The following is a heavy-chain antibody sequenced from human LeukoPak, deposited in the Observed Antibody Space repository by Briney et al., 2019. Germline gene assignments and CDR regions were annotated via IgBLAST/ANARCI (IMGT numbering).Heavy chain of an antibody. Sequence: SETLSLTCTVSGGSISSGGYYWSWIRQHPGKGLEWIGYIYYSGSPYYNPSLKSRVTISVDTSKNQFSLKLSSVTAADTAVYYCARDQPDGDYGMDVWGQGTTVTVSS. CDR2: IYYSGSP. CDR1: GGSISSGGYY. D-gene: IGHD4-17*01. J-gene: IGHJ6*02. CDR3: ARDQPDGDYGMDV. V-gene: IGHV4-31*03.